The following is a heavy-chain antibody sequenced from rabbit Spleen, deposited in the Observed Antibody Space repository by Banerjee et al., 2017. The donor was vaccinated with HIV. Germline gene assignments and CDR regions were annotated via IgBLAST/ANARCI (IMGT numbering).Heavy chain of an antibody. CDR2: IYAGSFDST. Sequence: QEQLVESGGGLVQPEGSLTLTCTAFGFSFSSSYYMCWVRQAPGKGLEWIACIYAGSFDSTVYANWAKGRFTISRTSSTTVTLQVTSLTAADTATYFCARGSATMTMVITGYYFNLWGPGTLVTVS. J-gene: IGHJ4*01. CDR3: ARGSATMTMVITGYYFNL. V-gene: IGHV1S45*01. D-gene: IGHD2-1*01. CDR1: GFSFSSSYY.